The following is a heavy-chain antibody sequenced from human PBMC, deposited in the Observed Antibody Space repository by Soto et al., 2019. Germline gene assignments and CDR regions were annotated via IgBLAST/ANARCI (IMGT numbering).Heavy chain of an antibody. V-gene: IGHV3-74*01. D-gene: IGHD4-17*01. CDR1: GFTFSSYW. CDR3: ARPYYRDYGDYGY. J-gene: IGHJ4*02. Sequence: GGSVRLSCAASGFTFSSYWMHWVRQAPGKGLVWVSRINSDGSSTSYADSVKGRFTISRDNAKNTLYLQMNSLRAEDTAVYYCARPYYRDYGDYGYWGQGTLVTGSS. CDR2: INSDGSST.